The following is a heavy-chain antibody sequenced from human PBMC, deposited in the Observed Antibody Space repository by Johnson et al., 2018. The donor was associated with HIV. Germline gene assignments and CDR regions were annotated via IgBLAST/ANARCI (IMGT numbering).Heavy chain of an antibody. CDR3: ARERVGATAFDM. J-gene: IGHJ3*02. V-gene: IGHV3-30-3*01. D-gene: IGHD1-26*01. CDR2: ISYDGSNK. Sequence: VQLVESGGGVVQPGRSLRLSCAASGFTFSSYAMHWVRQAPGKGLEWVAVISYDGSNKYYADSVKGRFTISRDNSKNTLYLQMNSLRAEDTAVYYCARERVGATAFDMWGQGTMVTVSS. CDR1: GFTFSSYA.